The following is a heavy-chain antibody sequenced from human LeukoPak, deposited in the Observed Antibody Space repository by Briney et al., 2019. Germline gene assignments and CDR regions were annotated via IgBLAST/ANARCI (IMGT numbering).Heavy chain of an antibody. CDR1: GFTFSSYG. CDR2: ISYDGSNK. D-gene: IGHD3-9*01. J-gene: IGHJ6*03. Sequence: GGSLRLSCAASGFTFSSYGMHWVRQAPGKGLEWVAVISYDGSNKYYADSVKGRFTISRDNSKNTLYLQMNSLRAEDTAVYYCAKSYGEYFDWLLSPLGLLSSYYYMDVWGKGTTVTISS. V-gene: IGHV3-30*18. CDR3: AKSYGEYFDWLLSPLGLLSSYYYMDV.